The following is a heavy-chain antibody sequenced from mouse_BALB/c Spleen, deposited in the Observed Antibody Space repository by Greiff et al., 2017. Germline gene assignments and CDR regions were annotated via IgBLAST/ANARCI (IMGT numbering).Heavy chain of an antibody. CDR1: GFTFSSYA. Sequence: EVKLQESGGGLVKPGGSLKLSCAASGFTFSSYAMSWVRQTPEKRLEWVASISSGGSTYYPDSVKGRFTISRDNARNILYLQMSSLRSEDTAMYYCARGDGYYKAWFAYWGQGTLVTVSA. J-gene: IGHJ3*01. D-gene: IGHD2-3*01. CDR3: ARGDGYYKAWFAY. CDR2: ISSGGST. V-gene: IGHV5-6-5*01.